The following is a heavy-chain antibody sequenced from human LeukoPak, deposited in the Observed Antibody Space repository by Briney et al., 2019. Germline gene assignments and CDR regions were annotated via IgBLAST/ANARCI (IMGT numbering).Heavy chain of an antibody. J-gene: IGHJ4*02. V-gene: IGHV3-21*01. D-gene: IGHD3-22*01. CDR2: ISGSSTYI. Sequence: GGSLRLSCAASGFTFNNYNMNWVRQAPGKGLEWVSSISGSSTYIYYADSVKGRFTISRDNAKNPLYLQMNSLRAEDTAIFYCTKDSSGEDFSDSWGQGTLVTVSS. CDR1: GFTFNNYN. CDR3: TKDSSGEDFSDS.